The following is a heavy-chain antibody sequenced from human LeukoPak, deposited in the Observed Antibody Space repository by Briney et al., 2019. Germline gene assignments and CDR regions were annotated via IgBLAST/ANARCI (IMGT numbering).Heavy chain of an antibody. CDR1: GGSISSGGYY. V-gene: IGHV4-31*03. D-gene: IGHD2-15*01. J-gene: IGHJ3*02. CDR3: ARGSDAGYCSGGSCLPGAFDI. Sequence: SQTLSLTCTVSGGSISSGGYYWSWIRQHPGKGLEWIGYIYYSGSTYCNPSLKSRLTISVDTSKNQFSLKLSSVTAADTAVYYCARGSDAGYCSGGSCLPGAFDIWGQGTMVTASS. CDR2: IYYSGST.